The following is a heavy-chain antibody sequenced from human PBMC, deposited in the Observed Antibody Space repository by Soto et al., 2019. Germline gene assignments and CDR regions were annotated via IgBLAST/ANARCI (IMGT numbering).Heavy chain of an antibody. V-gene: IGHV4-31*03. D-gene: IGHD2-2*01. CDR1: GGSIRTAGSY. Sequence: SETLSLTCTVSGGSIRTAGSYWSWIRQHPGKGLEWIGYIYYTGTTYYNPSLRSRVSMSVDTSKNQFSLNVTSVNAADTAIYYCAREQLGTTSWQNWFDPWGQGIVVTVSS. CDR2: IYYTGTT. J-gene: IGHJ5*02. CDR3: AREQLGTTSWQNWFDP.